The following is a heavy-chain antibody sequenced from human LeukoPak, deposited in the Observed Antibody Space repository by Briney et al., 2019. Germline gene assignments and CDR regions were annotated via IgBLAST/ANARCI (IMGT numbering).Heavy chain of an antibody. D-gene: IGHD3-10*01. CDR2: ISSSGSTI. V-gene: IGHV3-11*01. J-gene: IGHJ6*02. CDR1: GFTFSDYY. Sequence: GGSLRLSCAASGFTFSDYYMSWIRQAPGKGLEWVSYISSSGSTIYYADSVKGRFTISRDNSKNTLYLQMNSLRAEDTAVYYCASGSSDYGMDVWGQGTTVTVSS. CDR3: ASGSSDYGMDV.